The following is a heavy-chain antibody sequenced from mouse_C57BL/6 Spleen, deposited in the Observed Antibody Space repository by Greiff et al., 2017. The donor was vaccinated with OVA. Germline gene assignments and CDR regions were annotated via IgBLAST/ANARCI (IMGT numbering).Heavy chain of an antibody. D-gene: IGHD2-4*01. CDR1: GYTFTSYW. CDR3: ARRGDYDPFAY. Sequence: QVQLQQPGAELVRPGSSVKLSCKASGYTFTSYWMHWVKQRPIQGLEWIGNIDPSDSETHYNQKFKDKATLTVDKSSSTAYMQLSSLTSEDSAVCYCARRGDYDPFAYWGQGTLVTVSA. J-gene: IGHJ3*01. V-gene: IGHV1-52*01. CDR2: IDPSDSET.